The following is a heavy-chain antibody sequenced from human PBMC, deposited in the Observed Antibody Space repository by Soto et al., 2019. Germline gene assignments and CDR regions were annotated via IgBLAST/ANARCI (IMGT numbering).Heavy chain of an antibody. V-gene: IGHV3-20*01. CDR2: SNSNGDKT. CDR3: ACQDGSGGSPSWFDP. J-gene: IGHJ5*02. CDR1: GFTFDDYG. D-gene: IGHD3-10*01. Sequence: EVQLVESGGGVVWPGGSLRLSCAASGFTFDDYGMSWVRQVPGKGLEWVSGSNSNGDKTGYADSVKGRFTISRDNAKGFLYLQMDSMRVEEAALYHCACQDGSGGSPSWFDPWGKGTLVIFSS.